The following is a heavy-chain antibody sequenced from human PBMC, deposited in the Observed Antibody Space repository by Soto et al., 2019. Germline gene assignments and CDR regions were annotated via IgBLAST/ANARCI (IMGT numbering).Heavy chain of an antibody. J-gene: IGHJ1*01. D-gene: IGHD2-15*01. V-gene: IGHV3-30*18. CDR3: AKVGLLGGSYSHFQH. CDR1: GFTFSSYG. CDR2: ISYDGSNK. Sequence: QVQLVESGGGVVQPGRSLRLSCAASGFTFSSYGMHWVRQAPGKGLEWVAVISYDGSNKYYADSVKGRFTISRDNSKNTLYLQMNSLRAEDTAVYYCAKVGLLGGSYSHFQHWGQGTLVTVSS.